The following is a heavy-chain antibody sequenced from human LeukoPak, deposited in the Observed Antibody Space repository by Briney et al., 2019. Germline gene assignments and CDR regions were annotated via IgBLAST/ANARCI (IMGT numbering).Heavy chain of an antibody. CDR1: GGSISSSSYY. V-gene: IGHV4-39*07. CDR3: ARDIIVVPAAIGYFDY. CDR2: IYYSGST. J-gene: IGHJ4*02. D-gene: IGHD2-2*01. Sequence: SETLSLTCTVSGGSISSSSYYWGWIRQPPGKGLEWIGSIYYSGSTYYNPSLKSRVTISVDTSKNQFSLKLSSATAADTAVYYCARDIIVVPAAIGYFDYWGQGTLVTVSS.